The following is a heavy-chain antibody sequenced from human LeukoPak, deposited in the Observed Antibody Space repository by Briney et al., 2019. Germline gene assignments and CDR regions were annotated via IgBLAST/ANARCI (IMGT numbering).Heavy chain of an antibody. Sequence: ASVKVSCKASGYTFTSYDINWVRQATGQGLEWMGWMNPNSGNTGYAQKFQGRVTMTRNTSISTAYMELSSLRSEDTAVYYCARGRHYDFWSGYTSLDYWGQETLVTVSS. D-gene: IGHD3-3*01. CDR3: ARGRHYDFWSGYTSLDY. V-gene: IGHV1-8*01. CDR2: MNPNSGNT. J-gene: IGHJ4*02. CDR1: GYTFTSYD.